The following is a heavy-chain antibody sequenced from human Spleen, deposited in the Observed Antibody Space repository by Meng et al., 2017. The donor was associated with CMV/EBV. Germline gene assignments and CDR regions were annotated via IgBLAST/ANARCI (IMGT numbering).Heavy chain of an antibody. V-gene: IGHV3-23*01. CDR1: GFTFSNYA. CDR2: ISGSATGT. CDR3: ARDGDHRTYYYGMDV. D-gene: IGHD7-27*01. J-gene: IGHJ6*02. Sequence: GESLKISCAASGFTFSNYAMSWVRQAPGKGLEWVSGISGSATGTYYGDSVKGRFTISRDISKNTVYLQMDSLRAEDTAVFYCARDGDHRTYYYGMDVWGQGTTVTVSS.